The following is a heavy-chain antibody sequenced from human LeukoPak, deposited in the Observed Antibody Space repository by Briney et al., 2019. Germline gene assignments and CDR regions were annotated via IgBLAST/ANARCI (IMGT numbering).Heavy chain of an antibody. CDR3: ARRIGGSGSGFDY. Sequence: TSETLSLTCTVSGGSISSSSYYWGWIRQPPGKGLEWIGSIYYSGSTYYNPSLKSRVTKSVDTSKNQFSLKLSSVTAADTAVYYCARRIGGSGSGFDYWGPGTLVTVSS. CDR1: GGSISSSSYY. D-gene: IGHD3-10*01. J-gene: IGHJ4*02. CDR2: IYYSGST. V-gene: IGHV4-39*01.